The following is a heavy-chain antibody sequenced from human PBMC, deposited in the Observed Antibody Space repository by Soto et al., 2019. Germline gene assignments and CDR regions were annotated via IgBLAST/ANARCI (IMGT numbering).Heavy chain of an antibody. CDR1: GFSLSTSGVG. V-gene: IGHV2-5*01. J-gene: IGHJ4*02. CDR3: AHSLRFLEWLPTGYFDY. D-gene: IGHD3-3*01. Sequence: SGPTLVNPTQTLTLTCTFSGFSLSTSGVGVGWIRQPPGKALEWLALIYWNDDKRYSPSLKSRLTITKDTSKNQVVLTMTNMDPVDTATYYCAHSLRFLEWLPTGYFDYWGQGTLVTVSS. CDR2: IYWNDDK.